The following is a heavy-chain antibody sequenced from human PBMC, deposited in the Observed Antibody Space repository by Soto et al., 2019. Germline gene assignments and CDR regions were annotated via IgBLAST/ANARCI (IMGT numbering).Heavy chain of an antibody. D-gene: IGHD3-9*01. Sequence: WASVKVSCKASGYTLTSYYMHWVRQAPGQGLAWMGIINPSGGSTSYAQNYQGRITMTRDTSTTTVYMELSSLRSEDTAVYFCARGDYDVLTGHYPLDYWGQGTLVTVSS. J-gene: IGHJ4*02. CDR3: ARGDYDVLTGHYPLDY. CDR2: INPSGGST. CDR1: GYTLTSYY. V-gene: IGHV1-46*01.